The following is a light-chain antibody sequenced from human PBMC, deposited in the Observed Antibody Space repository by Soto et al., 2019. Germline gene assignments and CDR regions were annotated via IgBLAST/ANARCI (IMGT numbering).Light chain of an antibody. J-gene: IGKJ5*01. Sequence: EVVMTQSPLSLPVTLGQPASISLRSNQSLVHSDGIAYFSWFQQRPGRSPRRLIYKVSNRDSGVPARFSGSGSGTDFALKISRVEAEDVGVYYCMQGTHWPITFGQGTRLEI. CDR3: MQGTHWPIT. CDR1: QSLVHSDGIAY. V-gene: IGKV2-30*02. CDR2: KVS.